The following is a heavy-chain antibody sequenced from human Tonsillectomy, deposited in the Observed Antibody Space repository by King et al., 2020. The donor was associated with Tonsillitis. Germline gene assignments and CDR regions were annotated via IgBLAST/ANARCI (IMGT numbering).Heavy chain of an antibody. CDR3: ARDWGGYFDWLFIFDY. CDR2: ISYDGSNK. CDR1: GFTFSSYG. J-gene: IGHJ4*02. D-gene: IGHD3-9*01. Sequence: VQLVESGGGVVQPGRSLRLSCAASGFTFSSYGMHWVRQAPGKGLEWVAVISYDGSNKYYADSVKGRFTISRDNSKNTLYLQMNSLRAEDTAVYYCARDWGGYFDWLFIFDYWGQGTLVTVSS. V-gene: IGHV3-33*05.